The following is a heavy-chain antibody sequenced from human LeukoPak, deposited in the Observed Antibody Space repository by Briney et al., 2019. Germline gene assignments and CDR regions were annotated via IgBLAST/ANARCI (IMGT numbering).Heavy chain of an antibody. CDR3: ARSAYDYGEVYFDY. CDR2: ISSSSSYI. CDR1: GFTFSSYS. J-gene: IGHJ4*02. V-gene: IGHV3-21*01. Sequence: GGSLRLSCAASGFTFSSYSMNWVRQAPGKGLEWVSSISSSSSYIYYADSVKGRFTISRDNAKNSLYLQMNSLRAEDTAVYYCARSAYDYGEVYFDYWGQGTLVTVSS. D-gene: IGHD4-17*01.